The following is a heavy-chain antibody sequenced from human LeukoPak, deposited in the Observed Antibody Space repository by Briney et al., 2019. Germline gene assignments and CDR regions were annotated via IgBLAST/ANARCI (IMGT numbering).Heavy chain of an antibody. D-gene: IGHD5-18*01. V-gene: IGHV3-21*01. J-gene: IGHJ4*02. CDR2: ISRSSSYI. CDR1: GFTFSSYN. CDR3: ARQADTAMLIWSFTDY. Sequence: GGSLRLSCAASGFTFSSYNMKWVRQAPGKGPEWVSSISRSSSYIYYADSVKGRFTISRDNAKNSLYLQMNSLRAEDTALYYCARQADTAMLIWSFTDYWGQGTLVTVSS.